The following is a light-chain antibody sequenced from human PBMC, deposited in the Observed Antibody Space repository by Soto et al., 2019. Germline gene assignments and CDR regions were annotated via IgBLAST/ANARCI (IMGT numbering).Light chain of an antibody. Sequence: ATQMTQSPSSLSASVGDRITITCRASRDIRGDLGWYQQKPGKAPKLLISATSTLQSGVPSRFSGRGSGTNFTLTISSLQPEDFATYYCIQDFISPLTVGQGTKVDIK. CDR1: RDIRGD. CDR2: ATS. V-gene: IGKV1-6*01. CDR3: IQDFISPLT. J-gene: IGKJ1*01.